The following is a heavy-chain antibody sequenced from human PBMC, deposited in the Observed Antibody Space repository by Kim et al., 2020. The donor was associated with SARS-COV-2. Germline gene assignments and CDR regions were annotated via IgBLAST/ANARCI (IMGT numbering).Heavy chain of an antibody. CDR1: GYTFTSYG. CDR3: ARETVNYDILTGANEVRAFDI. Sequence: ASVKVSCKASGYTFTSYGISWVRQAPGQGLEWMGWISAYNGNTNYAQKLQGRVTMTTDTSTSTAYMELRSLRSDDTAVYYCARETVNYDILTGANEVRAFDIWGQGTMVTVSS. D-gene: IGHD3-9*01. CDR2: ISAYNGNT. J-gene: IGHJ3*02. V-gene: IGHV1-18*01.